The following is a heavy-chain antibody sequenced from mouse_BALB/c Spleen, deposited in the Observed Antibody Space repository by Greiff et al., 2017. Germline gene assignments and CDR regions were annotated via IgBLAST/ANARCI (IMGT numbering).Heavy chain of an antibody. Sequence: QVHVKQPGAELVRPGASVKLSCKASGYTFTSYWINWVKQRPGQGLEWIGNIYPSDSYTNYNQKFKDKATLTVDKSSSTAYMQLSSPTSEDSAVYYCTRERYGDYWGQGTTLTVSS. CDR3: TRERYGDY. J-gene: IGHJ2*01. D-gene: IGHD2-14*01. CDR1: GYTFTSYW. CDR2: IYPSDSYT. V-gene: IGHV1-69*02.